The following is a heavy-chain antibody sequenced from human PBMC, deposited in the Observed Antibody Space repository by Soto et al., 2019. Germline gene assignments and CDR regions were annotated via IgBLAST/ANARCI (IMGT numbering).Heavy chain of an antibody. CDR2: ISYDGSNK. D-gene: IGHD3-22*01. Sequence: PGGSLRLSCAASGFTFSRYAMHWVRQAPGKGLEWVAVISYDGSNKYYADSVKGRFTISRDNSKNTLYLQMNSLRAEDTAVYYCAIAPGDSYYYDSSGYYHTDYWGQGTLVTVSS. CDR1: GFTFSRYA. J-gene: IGHJ4*02. V-gene: IGHV3-30-3*01. CDR3: AIAPGDSYYYDSSGYYHTDY.